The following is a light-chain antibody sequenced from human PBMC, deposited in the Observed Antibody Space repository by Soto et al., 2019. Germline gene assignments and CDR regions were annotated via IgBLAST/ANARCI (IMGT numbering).Light chain of an antibody. CDR3: ISCTRSNTFV. J-gene: IGLJ1*01. V-gene: IGLV2-14*03. CDR2: DVS. Sequence: QSAPTQPASVSGSPGQSSTISCTGTTSDVGSHNCASWYQQHPGKAPKLLIYDVSNRPSGVSYRFSGSESGNTASLAISGLQAEVEADYDCISCTRSNTFVFGTGSNVTVL. CDR1: TSDVGSHNC.